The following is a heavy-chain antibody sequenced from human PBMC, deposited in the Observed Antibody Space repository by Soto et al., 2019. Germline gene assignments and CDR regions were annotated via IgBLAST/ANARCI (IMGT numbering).Heavy chain of an antibody. J-gene: IGHJ4*02. D-gene: IGHD3-22*01. CDR2: MNPNSGNT. CDR3: AAAVRYYYDSSGYYST. CDR1: GYTFTSYD. Sequence: GASVKVSCKASGYTFTSYDINWVRQATGQGLEWMGWMNPNSGNTGYAQKFQGRVTMTRNTSISTAYMELSSLRSEDTAVYYCAAAVRYYYDSSGYYSTWGLGTLVTVSS. V-gene: IGHV1-8*01.